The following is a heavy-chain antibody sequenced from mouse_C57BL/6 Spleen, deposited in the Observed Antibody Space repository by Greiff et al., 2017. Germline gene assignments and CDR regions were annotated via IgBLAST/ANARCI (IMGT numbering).Heavy chain of an antibody. CDR2: LRNKANGYTS. D-gene: IGHD6-1*01. CDR1: GFAFTDYY. Sequence: EVQLVESGGGLVQPGGSLSLSCAASGFAFTDYYMSWVRQPPGKALEWLGFLRNKANGYTSEYSASVKVRFTISRDNSQSILYLQMNALRAEDSATYDCARASYAMDYWGQGTAVTVSS. V-gene: IGHV7-3*01. J-gene: IGHJ4*01. CDR3: ARASYAMDY.